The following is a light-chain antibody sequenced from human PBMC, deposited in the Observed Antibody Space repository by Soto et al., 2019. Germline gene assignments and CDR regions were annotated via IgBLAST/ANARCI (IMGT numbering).Light chain of an antibody. CDR2: AAS. J-gene: IGKJ5*01. V-gene: IGKV1-17*01. CDR1: QGIKND. CDR3: QQSSSYPIT. Sequence: DIHMTQSPSSLSASVGNRFTITCRASQGIKNDLGWYQQKPGKAPKRLIYAASSLQSGVPSRFRGSGSGTEFTLTISRLEAEDFEVYYCQQSSSYPITFGQGTRLEIK.